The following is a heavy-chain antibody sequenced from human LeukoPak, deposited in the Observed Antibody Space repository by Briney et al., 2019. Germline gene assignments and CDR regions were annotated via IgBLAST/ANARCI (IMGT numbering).Heavy chain of an antibody. D-gene: IGHD2-8*02. CDR1: GGSFSGYY. CDR3: ATYRQVLLPFES. J-gene: IGHJ4*02. V-gene: IGHV3-23*01. Sequence: ETLSLTCAVYGGSFSGYYWSWIRQPPGKGLEWVSSIFPSGGEVHYADSVRGRFTISRDNSKSTLSLQMNSLRAEDTAIYYCATYRQVLLPFESWGQGTLVTVSS. CDR2: IFPSGGEV.